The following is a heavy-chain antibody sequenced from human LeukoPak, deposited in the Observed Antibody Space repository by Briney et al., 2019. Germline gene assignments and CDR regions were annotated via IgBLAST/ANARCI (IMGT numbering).Heavy chain of an antibody. CDR3: ARNNTYYYDSSGLYDY. CDR2: IYPDDSDT. V-gene: IGHV5-51*01. Sequence: GESLKISCKGSGYSFTSYWIGWVRQMPGKGLEWMGIIYPDDSDTRYSPSFQGQVTISADKSISTAYLQWSSLKASDTAMYYCARNNTYYYDSSGLYDYWGQGTLVTVSS. D-gene: IGHD3-22*01. J-gene: IGHJ4*02. CDR1: GYSFTSYW.